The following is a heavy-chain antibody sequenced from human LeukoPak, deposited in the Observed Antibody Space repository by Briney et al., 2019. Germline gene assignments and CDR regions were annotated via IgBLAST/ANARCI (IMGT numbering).Heavy chain of an antibody. J-gene: IGHJ6*02. Sequence: SETLSLTCTVSGGSISSGSYYWSWIRQPAGKGLEWIGRIYTSGSTNYNPSLKSRVTISVDTSKNQFSLNLSSVTAADTAVYYCAREGCSGGGCYSYYYYGMDVWGQGTTVTVSS. CDR1: GGSISSGSYY. CDR2: IYTSGST. V-gene: IGHV4-61*02. CDR3: AREGCSGGGCYSYYYYGMDV. D-gene: IGHD2-15*01.